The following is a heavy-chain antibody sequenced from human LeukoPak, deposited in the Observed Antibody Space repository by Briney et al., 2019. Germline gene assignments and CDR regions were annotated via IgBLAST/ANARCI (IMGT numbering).Heavy chain of an antibody. J-gene: IGHJ4*02. D-gene: IGHD6-19*01. V-gene: IGHV3-30*18. CDR1: GFTFSSYG. CDR3: AKHGGAGTFWGPDY. CDR2: ISYDGSNK. Sequence: GRSLRLSCAASGFTFSSYGMHWVRQAPGKGLEWVAVISYDGSNKYYADSVKGRFTISRDNSKNTLYLQMNSLRAEDTAVYYCAKHGGAGTFWGPDYWGQGTLVTVSS.